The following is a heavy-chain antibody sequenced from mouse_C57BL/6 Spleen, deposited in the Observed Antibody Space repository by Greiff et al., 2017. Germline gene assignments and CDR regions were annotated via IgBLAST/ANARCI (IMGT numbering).Heavy chain of an antibody. CDR3: AREGSTVVAKWYFDV. Sequence: QVQLQQPGAELVMPGASVKLSCKASGYTFTSYWMHWVKQRPGQGLEWIGEIDPSDSYTNYNQKFKGKSTLTVDKSSSTAYMRLSSLTSEDSAVYYCAREGSTVVAKWYFDVWGTGTTVTVSS. CDR2: IDPSDSYT. J-gene: IGHJ1*03. D-gene: IGHD1-1*01. CDR1: GYTFTSYW. V-gene: IGHV1-69*01.